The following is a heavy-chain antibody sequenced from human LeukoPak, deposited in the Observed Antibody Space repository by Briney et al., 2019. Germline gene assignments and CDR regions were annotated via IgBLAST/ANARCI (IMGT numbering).Heavy chain of an antibody. D-gene: IGHD6-13*01. CDR3: ARNRAAALDY. CDR2: IHQDGSEK. CDR1: GFTFSGYW. V-gene: IGHV3-7*01. J-gene: IGHJ4*02. Sequence: GGSLRLSCAASGFTFSGYWMSWVRRAPGKGLEWVANIHQDGSEKYYVDSVKGRFTISRDNAKNSLYLQMNSLRAEDTAVYYCARNRAAALDYWGQGTLVTVSS.